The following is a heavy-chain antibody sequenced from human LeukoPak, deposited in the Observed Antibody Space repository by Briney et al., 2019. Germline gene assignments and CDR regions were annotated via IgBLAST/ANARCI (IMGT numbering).Heavy chain of an antibody. V-gene: IGHV3-74*01. Sequence: QPGGSLRLSCAASGFTFSSYWMHWVRQAPGNGLVWVSRINSDGRSTSYTDSVKGRFTISRDNAKNTMYLQMNSLRAEDTAVYYCARLVYCSSTSCLDSDYWGQGTLVTVSS. CDR3: ARLVYCSSTSCLDSDY. D-gene: IGHD2-2*01. CDR2: INSDGRST. CDR1: GFTFSSYW. J-gene: IGHJ4*02.